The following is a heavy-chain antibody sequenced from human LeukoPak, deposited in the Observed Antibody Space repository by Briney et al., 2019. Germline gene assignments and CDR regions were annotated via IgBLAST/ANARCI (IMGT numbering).Heavy chain of an antibody. CDR2: ISYDGSNK. CDR3: AREDCSGGSCYFDS. D-gene: IGHD2-15*01. J-gene: IGHJ4*02. CDR1: GFSFSNFA. V-gene: IGHV3-30-3*01. Sequence: GGSLRLSCAASGFSFSNFAIHWVRQAPGKGLEWVADISYDGSNKYYADSVKGRFTISRGNSKNTLYLQMNSLRAEDTAVYYCAREDCSGGSCYFDSWGQGTLVTVSS.